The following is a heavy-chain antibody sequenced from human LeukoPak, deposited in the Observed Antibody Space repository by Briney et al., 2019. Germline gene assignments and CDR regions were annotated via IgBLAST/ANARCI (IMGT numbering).Heavy chain of an antibody. Sequence: SETLSLTCTVSNFSISSGYYWGWIRQPPGKGLEWIGYIYYSGSTNYNPSLKSRVTISVDTSKNQFSLKLSSVTAADTAVYYCARSSPGRYSSWYFDLWGRGTLVTVSS. CDR1: NFSISSGYY. CDR2: IYYSGST. J-gene: IGHJ2*01. D-gene: IGHD5-18*01. V-gene: IGHV4-61*01. CDR3: ARSSPGRYSSWYFDL.